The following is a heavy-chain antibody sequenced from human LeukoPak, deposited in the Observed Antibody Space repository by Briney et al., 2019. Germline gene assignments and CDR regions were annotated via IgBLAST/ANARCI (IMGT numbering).Heavy chain of an antibody. D-gene: IGHD3-10*01. CDR2: ISGSGGST. CDR3: ASGGVLLWFGVVDNLDY. V-gene: IGHV3-23*01. J-gene: IGHJ4*02. CDR1: GFTFSSYA. Sequence: GGSLRLSCAASGFTFSSYAMSWVRQAPGKGLEWVSAISGSGGSTYYADSVKGRFTISRDNSKNTLYLQMNSLRAEDTAVYYCASGGVLLWFGVVDNLDYWGQGTLVTVSS.